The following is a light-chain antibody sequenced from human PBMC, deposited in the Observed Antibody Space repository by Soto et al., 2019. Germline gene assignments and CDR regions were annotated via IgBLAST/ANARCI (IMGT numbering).Light chain of an antibody. Sequence: DIQMTQSPSTLSASVGDRVTITCRASQSISTWLAWYQQKPGKAPKLLIYKASSLRNGVPSRFSGSGSGTEFTLTIYRLQPDDFACYYWQQYNGYPYTFGQGTKLEIK. CDR2: KAS. CDR1: QSISTW. V-gene: IGKV1-5*03. J-gene: IGKJ2*01. CDR3: QQYNGYPYT.